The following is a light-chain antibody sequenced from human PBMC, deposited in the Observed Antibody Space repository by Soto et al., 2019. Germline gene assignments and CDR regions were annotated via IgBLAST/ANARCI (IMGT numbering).Light chain of an antibody. CDR1: SSNIGSGYD. CDR3: QSYDSTLSASSYV. CDR2: GND. J-gene: IGLJ1*01. Sequence: QSVLTQPPSVSGAPGQRVAISCTGSSSNIGSGYDVHWYQQLPGTAPKLLIYGNDNRPSGVPDRFSGSKSGTSASLAITGLQAEDEADYYCQSYDSTLSASSYVFGTGTKVTVL. V-gene: IGLV1-40*01.